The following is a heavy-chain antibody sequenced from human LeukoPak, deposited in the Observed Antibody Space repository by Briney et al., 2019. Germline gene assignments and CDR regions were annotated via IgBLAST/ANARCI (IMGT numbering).Heavy chain of an antibody. Sequence: GGSLRLSCAASGFTFSSYAMHWVRQAPGKGLEWVAVISYDGSNKYYADSVKGRFTISRDNSKNTLYLQMNSLRAEDTAVYYCARGTDYYYHAMDVWGQGTTVTVSS. V-gene: IGHV3-30-3*01. CDR2: ISYDGSNK. CDR3: ARGTDYYYHAMDV. CDR1: GFTFSSYA. J-gene: IGHJ6*02.